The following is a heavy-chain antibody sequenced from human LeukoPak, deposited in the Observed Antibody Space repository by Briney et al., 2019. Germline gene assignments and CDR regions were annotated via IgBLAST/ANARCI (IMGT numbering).Heavy chain of an antibody. CDR1: GYTFTNYG. CDR2: INTYNGNT. V-gene: IGHV1-18*01. CDR3: ARDSIAVAGTDY. Sequence: ASVKVSCKASGYTFTNYGITWMRQAPGQGLEWMGWINTYNGNTNYAQKLQGRVTITTDTSTSTAYMELRSLRSDDTAVFYCARDSIAVAGTDYWGQGTLVTVSS. J-gene: IGHJ4*02. D-gene: IGHD6-19*01.